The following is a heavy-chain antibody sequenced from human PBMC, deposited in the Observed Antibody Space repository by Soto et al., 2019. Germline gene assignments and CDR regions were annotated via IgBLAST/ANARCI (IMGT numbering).Heavy chain of an antibody. CDR2: ISGHNGNT. J-gene: IGHJ4*02. CDR1: GYTFTSYG. D-gene: IGHD1-1*01. CDR3: ARGRYGDY. Sequence: QVHLVQSGAEVKKPGASVKVSCKGSGYTFTSYGITWVRQAPGQGLEWMGWISGHNGNTDYAQKLQGRVTVTRDTSTRRAYMELRSLRADDTAVYDCARGRYGDYWGQGALVTVSS. V-gene: IGHV1-18*01.